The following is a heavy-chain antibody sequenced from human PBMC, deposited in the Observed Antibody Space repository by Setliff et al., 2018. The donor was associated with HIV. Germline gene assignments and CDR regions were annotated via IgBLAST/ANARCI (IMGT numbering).Heavy chain of an antibody. J-gene: IGHJ4*02. V-gene: IGHV3-9*01. Sequence: PGGSLRLSCVASGFTFDDYAMHWVRQAPGKGLEWVSGIKWNGGTMIYADSVKGRLTISRDNVKSSLFLQMYSLRTEDTALYFCAKDAGPLVGASRGDFDSWGQGILVTVSS. CDR1: GFTFDDYA. D-gene: IGHD1-26*01. CDR2: IKWNGGTM. CDR3: AKDAGPLVGASRGDFDS.